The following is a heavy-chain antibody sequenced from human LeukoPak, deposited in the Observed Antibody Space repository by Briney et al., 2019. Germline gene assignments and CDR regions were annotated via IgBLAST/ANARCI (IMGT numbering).Heavy chain of an antibody. CDR1: GFTFDNYA. D-gene: IGHD4-11*01. J-gene: IGHJ4*02. Sequence: GGSLRLSCVASGFTFDNYAMMWVRQAPGKGLEWVSVISGSGDGTWSADSVKGRFTISRDNSKNTLYLQMNSLRAEDTAVYFCAKEWTVTTKIDSWGQGTLVTVSS. CDR3: AKEWTVTTKIDS. V-gene: IGHV3-23*01. CDR2: ISGSGDGT.